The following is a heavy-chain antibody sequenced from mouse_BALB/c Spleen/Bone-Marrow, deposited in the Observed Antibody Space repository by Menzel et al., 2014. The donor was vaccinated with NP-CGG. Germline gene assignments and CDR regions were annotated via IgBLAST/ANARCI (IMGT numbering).Heavy chain of an antibody. V-gene: IGHV7-3*02. CDR3: ASLPYYGNSAWFVY. D-gene: IGHD2-10*01. Sequence: EVMLVESGGGLVQPGGSLRLSCATSGFTFTDYYMSWVRQPPGKALEWLVFIRNKANGYTTEYSASVKGRFTISRDNSQSILYLQMNTLRAEDSATYYCASLPYYGNSAWFVYWGQGTLVTVSA. CDR2: IRNKANGYTT. J-gene: IGHJ3*01. CDR1: GFTFTDYY.